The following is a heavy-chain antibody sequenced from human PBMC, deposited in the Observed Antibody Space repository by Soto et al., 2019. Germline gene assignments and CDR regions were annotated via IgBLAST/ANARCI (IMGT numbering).Heavy chain of an antibody. CDR3: ARVRPPNWFDP. J-gene: IGHJ5*02. V-gene: IGHV1-3*01. Sequence: SVKVSCKASGYTFTIYAMHGVRQAPGQRLEWMGWINAGNGNTKYSQKFQGRVTITRDTSASTAYMELSSLRSEDTAVYYCARVRPPNWFDPWGQGTLVTSPQ. CDR1: GYTFTIYA. CDR2: INAGNGNT.